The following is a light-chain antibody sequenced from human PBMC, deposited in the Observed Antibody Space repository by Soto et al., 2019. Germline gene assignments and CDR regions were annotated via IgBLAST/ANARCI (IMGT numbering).Light chain of an antibody. CDR2: LNSDGSH. J-gene: IGLJ2*01. V-gene: IGLV4-69*01. Sequence: QSVLTQSPSASASLGASVKLTCTLSSGHSSYAIAWHQQQPETGPRYLMKLNSDGSHNKGDGIPDRFSGSSSGAERYLTISSLQSEDEADYYWQTWTPGFSVVFGGWTKLTVL. CDR3: QTWTPGFSVV. CDR1: SGHSSYA.